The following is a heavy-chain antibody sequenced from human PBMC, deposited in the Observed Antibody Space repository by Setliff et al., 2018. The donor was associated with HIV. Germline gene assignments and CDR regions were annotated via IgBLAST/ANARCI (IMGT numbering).Heavy chain of an antibody. D-gene: IGHD3-10*01. Sequence: PSETLSLTCTVSGGSISSSSDYWGWIRQPPGKGLEWIGEINHSGSTNYNPSLKSRVTISVDTSKNQFSLKLSSVTAADTAVYYCARNDYGSGTYNWFDPWGQGTLVTVSS. CDR2: INHSGST. CDR1: GGSISSSSDY. V-gene: IGHV4-39*07. J-gene: IGHJ5*02. CDR3: ARNDYGSGTYNWFDP.